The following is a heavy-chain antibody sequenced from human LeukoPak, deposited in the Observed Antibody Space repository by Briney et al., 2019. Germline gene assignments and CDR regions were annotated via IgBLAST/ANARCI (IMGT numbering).Heavy chain of an antibody. D-gene: IGHD4-17*01. Sequence: SVKVSCKASGGTFSSYAISWVRQAPGQGLEWMGGIIPIFGTANYAQKFQGRVTITADESTSTAYMELSSLRSEDTAVYYCARSPYGDYAYFHYWGQGTLVTVSS. CDR1: GGTFSSYA. J-gene: IGHJ4*02. CDR3: ARSPYGDYAYFHY. CDR2: IIPIFGTA. V-gene: IGHV1-69*01.